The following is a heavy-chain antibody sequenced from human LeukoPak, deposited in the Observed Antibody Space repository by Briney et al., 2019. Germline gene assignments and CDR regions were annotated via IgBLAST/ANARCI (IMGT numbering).Heavy chain of an antibody. J-gene: IGHJ4*02. V-gene: IGHV4-4*07. Sequence: SETLSLTCTVSGTSMSSYYWSWIRQPAGKTLEWIGRIYVSGSTKYNPSLASRVTMSLDTSKNQFSLKMKSMTAADTAVYYCAREPLAFDYWGQGTLVTVSS. CDR3: AREPLAFDY. CDR2: IYVSGST. CDR1: GTSMSSYY.